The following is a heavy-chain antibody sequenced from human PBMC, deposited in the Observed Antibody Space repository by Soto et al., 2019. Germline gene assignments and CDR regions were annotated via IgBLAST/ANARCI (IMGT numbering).Heavy chain of an antibody. CDR2: ISGSGGST. CDR1: GFTFSSFA. D-gene: IGHD3-22*01. J-gene: IGHJ6*02. Sequence: AGGSLRLSCAASGFTFSSFAMSWVRQAPGKGLEWVSAISGSGGSTYYADSVKGRFTISRDNSKNTLYLQMNSLRAEDTAVYYCAKADYYDSSGYYPQYYYGMDVWGQGTTVT. V-gene: IGHV3-23*01. CDR3: AKADYYDSSGYYPQYYYGMDV.